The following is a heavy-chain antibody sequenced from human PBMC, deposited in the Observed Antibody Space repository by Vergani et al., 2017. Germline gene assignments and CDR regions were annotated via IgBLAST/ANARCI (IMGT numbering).Heavy chain of an antibody. V-gene: IGHV4-38-2*01. CDR3: VRRSGIVYDIFSGTQYFFDF. CDR1: GFSIDNGYY. D-gene: IGHD3-9*01. J-gene: IGHJ4*02. CDR2: IYRTGRT. Sequence: QVQLQESGPGLLKPSETLSLTCAVSGFSIDNGYYWDWIRQPPGKGLEWIGSIYRTGRTHFNPSLKSRVTISVDTSNNHFSLRLNSLTAEDTAVYYCVRRSGIVYDIFSGTQYFFDFWGQGTLVTVSS.